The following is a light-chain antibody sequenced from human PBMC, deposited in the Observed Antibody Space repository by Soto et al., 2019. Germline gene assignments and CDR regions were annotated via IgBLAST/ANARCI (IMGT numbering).Light chain of an antibody. V-gene: IGLV2-8*01. CDR3: SSYAGSNNFPYV. CDR1: SSDVGGHNY. CDR2: EVS. J-gene: IGLJ1*01. Sequence: QSALTQPPSASGSPGQSVTISCTGTSSDVGGHNYVSWYQQHPGKAPKLMIYEVSKRPSWVPDRFSGSKSGNTASLTVSGLQAEDEADYYCSSYAGSNNFPYVFGTGTKVTVL.